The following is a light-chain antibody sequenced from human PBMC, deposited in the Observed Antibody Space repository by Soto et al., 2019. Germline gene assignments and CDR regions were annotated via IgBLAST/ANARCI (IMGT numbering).Light chain of an antibody. CDR2: EVS. J-gene: IGLJ3*02. V-gene: IGLV2-8*01. Sequence: QSALTQPPSASGSPGQSVTISCPGTSSDVGGYNYVSWYQQHPGKAHKLMIYEVSKRPSGVPDRFSGSKSGNTASLTVSGLQAEDEADYYCSSYAGSNNRVFGGGTKLTVL. CDR3: SSYAGSNNRV. CDR1: SSDVGGYNY.